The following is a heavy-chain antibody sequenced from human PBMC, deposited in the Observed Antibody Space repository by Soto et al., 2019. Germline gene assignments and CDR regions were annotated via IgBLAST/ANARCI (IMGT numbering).Heavy chain of an antibody. D-gene: IGHD6-13*01. CDR2: INHSGST. J-gene: IGHJ4*02. Sequence: QVQLQQWGAGLLKPSETLSLTCAVYGGSFSGYYWSWIRQPPGKGLEWIGEINHSGSTNYNPSLKSRVTISVDTSKNQFSLKLSSVTAAETAVYYCARGDSSSWVEFDYWGQGTLVTVSS. V-gene: IGHV4-34*01. CDR3: ARGDSSSWVEFDY. CDR1: GGSFSGYY.